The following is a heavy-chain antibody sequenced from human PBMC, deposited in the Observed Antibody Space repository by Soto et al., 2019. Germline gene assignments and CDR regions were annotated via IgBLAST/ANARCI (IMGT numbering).Heavy chain of an antibody. CDR2: INPSGGST. CDR3: ARVGYSSSWYYWFDP. V-gene: IGHV1-46*01. Sequence: ASVKVSCNASGYTFTSYYLHWVRQAPGQGLEWMGIINPSGGSTSYAQKFQGRVTMTRDTSTSTVYMELSSLRSEDTAVYYCARVGYSSSWYYWFDPWGQGTLVTVSS. J-gene: IGHJ5*02. CDR1: GYTFTSYY. D-gene: IGHD6-13*01.